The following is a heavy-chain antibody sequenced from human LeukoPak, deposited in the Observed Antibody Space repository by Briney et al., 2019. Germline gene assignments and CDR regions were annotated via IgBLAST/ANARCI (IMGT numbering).Heavy chain of an antibody. Sequence: GGSLRLSCAASGFTFSSYAMSWVRQAPGKGLEWVSAISGSGGSTYYADSVKGRFTISRDNSKNTLYLQMNSLRAEDTAVYYCAKDHLGVYSNSKFTTIDFDYWGQGTLVTVSS. D-gene: IGHD4-11*01. V-gene: IGHV3-23*01. CDR1: GFTFSSYA. CDR3: AKDHLGVYSNSKFTTIDFDY. CDR2: ISGSGGST. J-gene: IGHJ4*02.